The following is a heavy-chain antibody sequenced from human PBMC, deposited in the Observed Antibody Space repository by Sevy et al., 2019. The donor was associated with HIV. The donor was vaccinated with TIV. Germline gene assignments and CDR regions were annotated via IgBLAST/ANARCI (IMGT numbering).Heavy chain of an antibody. D-gene: IGHD3-16*01. CDR3: ATGGSLFQH. CDR2: VKSKTEGGTT. Sequence: GVSLRLSCAASGFNLSNVWMSWIRQAPGKGLEGVGHVKSKTEGGTTDYAAPVRGRFAISRDDSKNTLYLEMTSLKTEDTAVYYCATGGSLFQHWGQGTLVTVSS. CDR1: GFNLSNVW. V-gene: IGHV3-15*01. J-gene: IGHJ1*01.